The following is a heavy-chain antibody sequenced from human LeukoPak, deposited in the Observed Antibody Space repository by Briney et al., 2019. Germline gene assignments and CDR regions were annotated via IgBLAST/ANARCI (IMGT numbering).Heavy chain of an antibody. J-gene: IGHJ4*02. CDR1: GGSFSGYY. D-gene: IGHD1-1*01. CDR3: ARDRGTWNDDGFDY. V-gene: IGHV4-34*01. Sequence: PSETLSLTCAVYGGSFSGYYWSWIRRPPGKGLEWIGEINHSGSTNYNPSLKSRVTISVDTSKNQFSLKLSSVTAADTAVYYCARDRGTWNDDGFDYWGQGTLVTVSS. CDR2: INHSGST.